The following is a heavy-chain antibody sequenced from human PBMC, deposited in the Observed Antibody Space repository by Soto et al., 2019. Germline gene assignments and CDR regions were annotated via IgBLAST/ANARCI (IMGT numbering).Heavy chain of an antibody. CDR1: GFTFSSYA. CDR3: AKDKHSGAFLWAVPDYFDY. Sequence: EVQLLESGGGLVQPGGSLRLSCAASGFTFSSYAMSWVRQAPGKGLEWVSAISGSGGSTYYADSVKGRFTISRDNSKNTLYLQMNSLRAEDTDVYYCAKDKHSGAFLWAVPDYFDYWGQGTLVTVSS. D-gene: IGHD1-26*01. V-gene: IGHV3-23*01. J-gene: IGHJ4*02. CDR2: ISGSGGST.